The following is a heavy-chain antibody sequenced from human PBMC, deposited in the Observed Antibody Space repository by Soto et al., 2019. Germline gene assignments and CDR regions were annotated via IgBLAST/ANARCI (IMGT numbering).Heavy chain of an antibody. Sequence: SVNVSCKASVYAYTSYYMHLVRQAPGQGLEWMGIINPSGGSTTYAQKFQGRLTMTRDTSTSTVYMELSSLRSEDTAMYYCARTPGYTDRNYFDYWGQGTLVT. J-gene: IGHJ4*02. CDR2: INPSGGST. D-gene: IGHD2-2*02. CDR1: VYAYTSYY. CDR3: ARTPGYTDRNYFDY. V-gene: IGHV1-46*01.